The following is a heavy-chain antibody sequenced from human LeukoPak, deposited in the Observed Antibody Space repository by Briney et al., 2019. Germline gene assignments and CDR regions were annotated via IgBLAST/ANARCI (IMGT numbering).Heavy chain of an antibody. D-gene: IGHD6-13*01. CDR2: IYHSGST. J-gene: IGHJ4*02. Sequence: PSGTLSLTCAVSGGSISSSNWWSWVRQPPGKGLEWIGEIYHSGSTNYNPSLKSRLTISVDTSKDQFSLKLTSVTAADTAVYYCARVGGPSSSWPFDYWGQGTLVTVSS. CDR1: GGSISSSNW. V-gene: IGHV4-4*02. CDR3: ARVGGPSSSWPFDY.